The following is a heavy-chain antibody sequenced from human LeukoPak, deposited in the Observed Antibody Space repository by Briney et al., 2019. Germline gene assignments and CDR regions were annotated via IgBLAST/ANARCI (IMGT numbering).Heavy chain of an antibody. CDR1: GFTFSSYS. CDR3: ARVLDGYNLSPCDY. CDR2: ISSSNFYI. J-gene: IGHJ4*02. V-gene: IGHV3-21*01. Sequence: GGSLRLSCAASGFTFSSYSMNWVRQAPGKGLEWLSSISSSNFYIYYADSIKGRFTISRDDAKNSLYLQMNSLRAEDTAVYYCARVLDGYNLSPCDYWGQGTLVAVSS. D-gene: IGHD5-24*01.